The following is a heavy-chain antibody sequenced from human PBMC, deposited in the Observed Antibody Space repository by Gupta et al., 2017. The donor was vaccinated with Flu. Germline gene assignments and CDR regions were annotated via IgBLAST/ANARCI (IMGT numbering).Heavy chain of an antibody. CDR3: ARDGDSSSWCNNRQIIDY. D-gene: IGHD6-13*01. J-gene: IGHJ4*02. V-gene: IGHV3-33*01. CDR2: IWYDGSNK. Sequence: QVQLVESGGGVVQPGRSLRLSCAASGFTFSSYGMHWVRQAPGKGLEWVAVIWYDGSNKYYADSVKGRVTISRDNSKNTLYRQMNSLRAEETAVYYCARDGDSSSWCNNRQIIDYWGQGTLVTVSS. CDR1: GFTFSSYG.